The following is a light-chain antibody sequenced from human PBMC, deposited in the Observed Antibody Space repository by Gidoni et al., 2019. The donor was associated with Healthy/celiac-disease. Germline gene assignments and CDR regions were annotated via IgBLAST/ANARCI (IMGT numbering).Light chain of an antibody. CDR2: WAS. V-gene: IGKV4-1*01. J-gene: IGKJ4*01. CDR1: QSFLYSSNNKNY. CDR3: QQYYSTLLT. Sequence: DIVMTQSPDSLAVSLGERATINCKSSQSFLYSSNNKNYLAWYQQKPGQPPKLRIYWASTRESGVPDRFSGSGSGTDFTLTISSLQAEDVAVYYCQQYYSTLLTFGGXTKVEIK.